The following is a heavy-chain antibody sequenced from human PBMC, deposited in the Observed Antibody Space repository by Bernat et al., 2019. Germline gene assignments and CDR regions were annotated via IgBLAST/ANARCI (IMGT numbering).Heavy chain of an antibody. V-gene: IGHV3-49*04. D-gene: IGHD4-17*01. Sequence: EVQLVESGGGLVQPGRSLRLSCTASGFTFGDYAMSWVRQAPGKGLEWVGFIRSKAYGGTTEYAASVKGRFTISRDDSKSIAYLQMNSLKTEDTAVYYCTRDSMTTVTGYYYYYYMDVWGKGTTVTVSS. CDR1: GFTFGDYA. J-gene: IGHJ6*03. CDR2: IRSKAYGGTT. CDR3: TRDSMTTVTGYYYYYYMDV.